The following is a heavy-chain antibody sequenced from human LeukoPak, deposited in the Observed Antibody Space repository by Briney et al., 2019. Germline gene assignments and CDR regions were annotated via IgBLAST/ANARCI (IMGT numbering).Heavy chain of an antibody. CDR1: GGSISNTNW. Sequence: PSGTLSLTCGVSGGSISNTNWWSWVRPPPGQGLEWIGEISLSGLTNYTPSLKSRVTVSLDKSKNHLPLNLTSVTAADTAVYYCSRENGAFSPFGYWGQGTLVTVPS. CDR3: SRENGAFSPFGY. J-gene: IGHJ4*02. D-gene: IGHD2-8*01. CDR2: ISLSGLT. V-gene: IGHV4-4*02.